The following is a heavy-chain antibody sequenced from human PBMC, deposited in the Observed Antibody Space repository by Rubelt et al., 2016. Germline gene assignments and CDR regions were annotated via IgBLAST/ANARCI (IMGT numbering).Heavy chain of an antibody. CDR2: IYYSGST. V-gene: IGHV4-59*08. D-gene: IGHD3-10*01. CDR3: ARHGAGSSPVKI. J-gene: IGHJ3*02. Sequence: QVQLQESGPGLVKPSETLSLTCTVSGASISSDYWSWIRQPPGKGLEWIGYIYYSGSTNYNPSLKSRVTISVDTSRNQFSLKLSSVTAADTAVYYCARHGAGSSPVKIWGQGTMVTVSS. CDR1: GASISSDY.